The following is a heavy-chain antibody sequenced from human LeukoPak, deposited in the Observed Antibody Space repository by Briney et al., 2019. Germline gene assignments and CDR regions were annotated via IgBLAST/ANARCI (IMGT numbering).Heavy chain of an antibody. J-gene: IGHJ5*02. V-gene: IGHV3-23*01. CDR1: GFTFSSYA. D-gene: IGHD3-22*01. Sequence: GGSLRLSCAASGFTFSSYAMSWVRQAPGKGLEWVSAISGSGGSTYYADSVKGRLTISRDNSKNTLYLQMNSLRAEDTAVYYCAKERGRIVVVITGTNWFDPWGQGTLVTVSS. CDR2: ISGSGGST. CDR3: AKERGRIVVVITGTNWFDP.